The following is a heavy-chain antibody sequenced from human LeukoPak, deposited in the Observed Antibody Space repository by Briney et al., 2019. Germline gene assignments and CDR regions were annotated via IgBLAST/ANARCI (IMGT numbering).Heavy chain of an antibody. CDR3: ARHGGYHYYYGMDV. CDR1: GGSISSYY. D-gene: IGHD3-3*01. Sequence: SETLSLTCTVSGGSISSYYWSWIRQPPGKGLEWLGYIYYSGSTNYNPSLKSRVTISVDTSKNQFSLKLSSVTAADTAVYYCARHGGYHYYYGMDVWGQGTTVTVSS. V-gene: IGHV4-59*08. J-gene: IGHJ6*02. CDR2: IYYSGST.